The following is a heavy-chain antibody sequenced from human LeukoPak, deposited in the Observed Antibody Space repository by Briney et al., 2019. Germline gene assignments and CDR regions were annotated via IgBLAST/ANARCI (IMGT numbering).Heavy chain of an antibody. Sequence: SETLSLTCTVSGGSISSGSYYWSWIRQPAGKGLEWIGRIFTSGYTNHNPSLTSRVTISVDTSKNQFSLKLSSVTAADTAVYYCARDDWGSGRGVDAFDIWGQGTMVTVSS. J-gene: IGHJ3*02. CDR2: IFTSGYT. CDR3: ARDDWGSGRGVDAFDI. CDR1: GGSISSGSYY. D-gene: IGHD7-27*01. V-gene: IGHV4-61*02.